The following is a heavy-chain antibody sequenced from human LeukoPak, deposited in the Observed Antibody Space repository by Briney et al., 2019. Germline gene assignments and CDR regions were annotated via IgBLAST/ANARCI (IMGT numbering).Heavy chain of an antibody. D-gene: IGHD5-18*01. CDR3: ATLGYSYGTDY. V-gene: IGHV4-61*02. CDR2: IYTSGST. J-gene: IGHJ4*02. CDR1: GDSISSGNYY. Sequence: SETLSLTCTVSGDSISSGNYYWTWIRQPAGKGLEWIGRIYTSGSTNYNPSLKSRVTLSVDTSKNQFSLKLSSVTAADTAVYYCATLGYSYGTDYWGQGTLATVSS.